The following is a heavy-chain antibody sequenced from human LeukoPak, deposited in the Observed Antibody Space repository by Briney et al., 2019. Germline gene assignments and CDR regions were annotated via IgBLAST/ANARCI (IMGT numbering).Heavy chain of an antibody. D-gene: IGHD3-10*01. V-gene: IGHV1-2*02. CDR2: INPNSGGT. Sequence: ASVKVSCKASGYTFTGYYMHWVRQAPGQGLEWMGWINPNSGGTNYAQNFQGRVTMTRDTSISTAYMELRRLRSDDTAVYYCARSRGSGFNWFDPWGQGTLVTVSS. J-gene: IGHJ5*02. CDR1: GYTFTGYY. CDR3: ARSRGSGFNWFDP.